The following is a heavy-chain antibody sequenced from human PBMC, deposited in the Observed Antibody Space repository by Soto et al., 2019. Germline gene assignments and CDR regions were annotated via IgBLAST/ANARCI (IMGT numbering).Heavy chain of an antibody. Sequence: EVQLLESGGGLVQPGGSLRLSCAASGFTFGIYAMSWVRQAPGKGLEWVSSISASGGTTYYADSVRGRFTLSRHNSENALDLRMHSLRAEDRAVYYCASGYSSGWYAEIDYWGQGTLVTVSS. D-gene: IGHD6-19*01. V-gene: IGHV3-23*01. CDR2: ISASGGTT. J-gene: IGHJ4*02. CDR3: ASGYSSGWYAEIDY. CDR1: GFTFGIYA.